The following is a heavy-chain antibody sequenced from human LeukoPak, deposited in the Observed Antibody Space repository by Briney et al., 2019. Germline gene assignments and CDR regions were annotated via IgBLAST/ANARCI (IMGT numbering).Heavy chain of an antibody. CDR3: ARLGYSGAVDY. CDR2: IYYSGST. V-gene: IGHV4-39*01. J-gene: IGHJ4*02. CDR1: GGSISSSSYY. Sequence: PSETLSLTCTVSGGSISSSSYYWGWIRQPPGKGLEWIGSIYYSGSTYYNPSLKSRVTISVDTSKNQFSLKPSSVTAADTAVYYCARLGYSGAVDYWGQGTLVTVSS. D-gene: IGHD5-12*01.